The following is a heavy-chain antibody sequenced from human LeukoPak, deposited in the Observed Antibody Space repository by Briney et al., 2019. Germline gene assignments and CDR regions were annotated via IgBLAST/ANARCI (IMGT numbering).Heavy chain of an antibody. CDR3: ARKGSGSNYFDY. D-gene: IGHD3-10*01. CDR2: IFYSGST. Sequence: PSETLSLTCTVSSGSISTSNYYWGWVRQPPGKALEWIGNIFYSGSTYYSPSLKSRVTISLDTSRNQFSLKLSSVTAADTAVYYCARKGSGSNYFDYWGQGTLVTVSS. V-gene: IGHV4-39*07. J-gene: IGHJ4*02. CDR1: SGSISTSNYY.